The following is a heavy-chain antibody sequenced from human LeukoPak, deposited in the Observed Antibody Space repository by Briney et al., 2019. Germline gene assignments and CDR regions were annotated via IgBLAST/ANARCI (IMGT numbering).Heavy chain of an antibody. CDR3: ASLGVDSSSSVYYYYGMDV. J-gene: IGHJ6*02. V-gene: IGHV4-39*01. Sequence: SETLSLTCTVSGGSISSSSYYWGWIRQPPGKGLEWIGSIYYSGSTYYNPSLKSRVTISVDTSKNQFSLELSSVTAADTAVYYCASLGVDSSSSVYYYYGMDVWGQGTTVTVSS. CDR2: IYYSGST. CDR1: GGSISSSSYY. D-gene: IGHD6-6*01.